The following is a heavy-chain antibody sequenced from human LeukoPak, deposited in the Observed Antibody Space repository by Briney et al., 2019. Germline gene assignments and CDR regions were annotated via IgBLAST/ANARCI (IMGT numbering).Heavy chain of an antibody. CDR1: GGSISSYY. CDR3: ARDHCSSTSCRNVGHWFDP. CDR2: IYYSGST. Sequence: SETLSLTCTVSGGSISSYYWSWIRQPPGKGLEWIGYIYYSGSTNYNPSLKSRVTISVDTSKNQFSLKLSSVTAADTAVYYCARDHCSSTSCRNVGHWFDPWGQGTLVTVSS. J-gene: IGHJ5*02. V-gene: IGHV4-59*01. D-gene: IGHD2-2*01.